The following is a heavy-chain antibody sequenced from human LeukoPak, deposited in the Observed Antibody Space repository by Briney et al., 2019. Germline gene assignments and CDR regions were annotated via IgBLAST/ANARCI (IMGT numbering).Heavy chain of an antibody. Sequence: RPGGSLRLSCAASGFTFSSYEMNWVRQAPGKGLEWVSYISSSGSTIYYADSVKGRFTISRDNAKNSLYLQMNSLRAEDTAVYYCARDLPSATLDYWGQGTLVTVSS. J-gene: IGHJ4*02. CDR3: ARDLPSATLDY. CDR1: GFTFSSYE. V-gene: IGHV3-48*03. CDR2: ISSSGSTI. D-gene: IGHD1-26*01.